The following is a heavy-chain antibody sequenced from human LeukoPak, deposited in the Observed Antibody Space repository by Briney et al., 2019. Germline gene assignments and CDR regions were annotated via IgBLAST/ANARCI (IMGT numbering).Heavy chain of an antibody. CDR3: AKEGDDILTGYWYFDY. CDR1: GFTFSSYA. Sequence: GGSLRLSCAASGFTFSSYAMSWVRQAPGKGLEWVSAISGSSGSTYYADSVKGRLTISRDNSKNTLYLQMNSLRAEDTAVYYCAKEGDDILTGYWYFDYWGQGTLVTVSS. D-gene: IGHD3-9*01. J-gene: IGHJ4*02. CDR2: ISGSSGST. V-gene: IGHV3-23*01.